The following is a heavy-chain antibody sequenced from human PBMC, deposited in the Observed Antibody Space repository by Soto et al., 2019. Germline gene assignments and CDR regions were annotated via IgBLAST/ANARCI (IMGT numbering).Heavy chain of an antibody. CDR2: IYYSGSA. CDR1: GGSISGFY. J-gene: IGHJ4*02. V-gene: IGHV4-59*01. CDR3: ARWTYCGGDCHLLDF. D-gene: IGHD2-21*02. Sequence: QVQLQESGPGLVKPSETLSLTCTISGGSISGFYWGWIRQPPGKGLEWIGNIYYSGSANYDPSLRSRVTISLNTSKNQFSLNLNSVTAADPAIYYCARWTYCGGDCHLLDFWGQGTLVTVSS.